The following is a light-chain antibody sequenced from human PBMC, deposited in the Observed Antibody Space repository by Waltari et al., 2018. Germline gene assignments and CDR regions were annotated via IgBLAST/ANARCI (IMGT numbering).Light chain of an antibody. J-gene: IGLJ2*01. CDR3: NSYTTSGTVV. Sequence: QSALTQPASVSGSPGQSITIPCTGTSRDVGTYKFVSWYHQHPGKVPKLTIYDATDRPSGVSSRFSGSKSGNTASLTISGLQAEDEGDYYCNSYTTSGTVVFGGGTKLTVL. V-gene: IGLV2-14*03. CDR1: SRDVGTYKF. CDR2: DAT.